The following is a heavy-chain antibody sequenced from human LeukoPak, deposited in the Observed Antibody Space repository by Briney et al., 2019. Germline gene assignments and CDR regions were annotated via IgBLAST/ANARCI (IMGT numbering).Heavy chain of an antibody. D-gene: IGHD1-14*01. V-gene: IGHV4-61*02. CDR1: GGSISSTNYH. J-gene: IGHJ4*02. CDR3: ARDRKPRYYFDY. Sequence: SQTLSLTCTVSGGSISSTNYHWSWIRQPAWKGLEWIGRIHTSGANTYNPSLKSRVTISVDTSKNQFSLKLSSVTAADTAVYYCARDRKPRYYFDYWGQGTLVTVSS. CDR2: IHTSGAN.